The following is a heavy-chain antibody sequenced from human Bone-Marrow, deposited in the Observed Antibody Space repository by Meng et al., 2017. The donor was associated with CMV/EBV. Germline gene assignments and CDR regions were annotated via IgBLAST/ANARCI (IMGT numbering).Heavy chain of an antibody. D-gene: IGHD1-7*01. CDR3: AKVKAGTTFSNWLDP. CDR2: IYTGGEE. V-gene: IGHV3-53*01. CDR1: GVVVIGNY. J-gene: IGHJ5*02. Sequence: LSLTCAASGVVVIGNYMAWVRQAPGKGLEWVSIIYTGGEEHYAVSVKGRFTISRDNSKNTLYLQMDNLRAEDTAVYYCAKVKAGTTFSNWLDPWGQGTLVTVSS.